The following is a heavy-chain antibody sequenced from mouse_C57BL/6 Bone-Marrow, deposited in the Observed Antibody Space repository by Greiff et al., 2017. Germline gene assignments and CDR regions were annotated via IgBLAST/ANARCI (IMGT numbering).Heavy chain of an antibody. CDR2: ISDGGSYT. CDR3: ARPDYYGSSYPFAY. V-gene: IGHV5-4*03. CDR1: GFTFSSYA. J-gene: IGHJ3*01. D-gene: IGHD1-1*01. Sequence: DVMLVESGGGLVKPGGSLKLSCAASGFTFSSYAMSWVRQTPEKRLEWVATISDGGSYTYYPDNVKGRFTISRDNAKNNLYLQMSHLKSEDTAMYYCARPDYYGSSYPFAYWGQGTLVTVSA.